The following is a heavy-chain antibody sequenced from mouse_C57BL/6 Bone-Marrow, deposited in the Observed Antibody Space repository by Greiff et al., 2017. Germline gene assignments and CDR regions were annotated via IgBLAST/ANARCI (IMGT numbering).Heavy chain of an antibody. J-gene: IGHJ4*01. V-gene: IGHV1-81*01. CDR1: GYTFTSYG. D-gene: IGHD1-1*01. Sequence: QVQLQQSGAELARPGASVKLSCTASGYTFTSYGISWVKQRTGQGLEWIGEIYPRSGNTYYNEKFTGQATLTAAKSSSTAYMELRSLTSEDSAVYFCAREGTTVVATDAMDYWGQGTTVTVSS. CDR2: IYPRSGNT. CDR3: AREGTTVVATDAMDY.